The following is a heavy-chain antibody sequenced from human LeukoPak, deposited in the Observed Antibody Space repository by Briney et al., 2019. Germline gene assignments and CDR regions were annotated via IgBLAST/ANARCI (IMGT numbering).Heavy chain of an antibody. Sequence: GGSLRLSCAASGFTFSSYAMSWVRQAPGKGLEWVSAVSGSGGSTYYADSVKGRFTISRDNSKNTLYLQMNSLRAEDTAVYYCAKDLDCSSTSCYPDYWGQGTLVTVSS. V-gene: IGHV3-23*01. CDR3: AKDLDCSSTSCYPDY. CDR2: VSGSGGST. CDR1: GFTFSSYA. D-gene: IGHD2-2*01. J-gene: IGHJ4*02.